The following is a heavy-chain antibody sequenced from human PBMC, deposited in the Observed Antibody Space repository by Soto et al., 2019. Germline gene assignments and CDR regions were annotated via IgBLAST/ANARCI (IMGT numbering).Heavy chain of an antibody. CDR3: AKSSSSRPY. J-gene: IGHJ4*02. CDR1: GFTFSDYA. D-gene: IGHD2-2*01. CDR2: ISASGGTT. Sequence: GGSLRLSCAASGFTFSDYAMSWVRQAPGKGLEWVSTISASGGTTYYADSVKGRFTISRDNSKNTLDLQMNSLRAEDTAIYYYAKSSSSRPYWGKGTLVTVSS. V-gene: IGHV3-23*01.